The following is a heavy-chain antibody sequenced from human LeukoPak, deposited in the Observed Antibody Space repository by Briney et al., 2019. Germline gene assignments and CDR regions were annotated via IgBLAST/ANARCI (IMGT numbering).Heavy chain of an antibody. D-gene: IGHD1-1*01. J-gene: IGHJ4*02. CDR3: ARERGVLERLYYFDY. V-gene: IGHV3-74*01. CDR2: INSDGSST. CDR1: GFTFSSYW. Sequence: GGSLRLSCAASGFTFSSYWMHWVRQAPGKGLVWVSRINSDGSSTSYADSVKGRFTISRDNAKNSLYLQMNSLRDEDTAVYYCARERGVLERLYYFDYWGQGTLVTVSS.